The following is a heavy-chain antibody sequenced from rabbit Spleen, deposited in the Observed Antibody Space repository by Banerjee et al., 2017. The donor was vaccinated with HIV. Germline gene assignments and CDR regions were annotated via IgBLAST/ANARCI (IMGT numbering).Heavy chain of an antibody. J-gene: IGHJ4*01. D-gene: IGHD2-1*01. CDR1: GFSFSSSYW. CDR2: IDAGYRGST. CDR3: VRDQTGDADYGPYYLNL. Sequence: QEQLEESGGDLVKPEGSLTLTCTASGFSFSSSYWICWVRQAPGKGLEWIACIDAGYRGSTYYASWAKGRFTISKSSSTTVTLQLSSLTAADTATYFCVRDQTGDADYGPYYLNLWGQGTLVTVS. V-gene: IGHV1S45*01.